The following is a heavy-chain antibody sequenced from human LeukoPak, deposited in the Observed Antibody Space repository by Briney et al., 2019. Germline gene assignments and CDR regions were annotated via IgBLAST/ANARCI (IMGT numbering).Heavy chain of an antibody. V-gene: IGHV3-11*01. D-gene: IGHD4-17*01. CDR1: GFTFSDYY. CDR3: ARRLDFGDYGNGFDY. J-gene: IGHJ4*02. Sequence: TGGSLRLSCATSGFTFSDYYMNWIRQAPGRGLEWVAYINSGGGPIHYAVSVRGRFTISRDNAKNSLYLQMNSLRAEDTAVYYCARRLDFGDYGNGFDYWGQGSQVAVSS. CDR2: INSGGGPI.